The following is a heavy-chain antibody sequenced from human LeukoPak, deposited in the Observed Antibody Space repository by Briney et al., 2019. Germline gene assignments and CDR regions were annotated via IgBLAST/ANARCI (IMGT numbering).Heavy chain of an antibody. V-gene: IGHV3-7*03. CDR1: GFTFSSYW. CDR2: MNQDGSEK. CDR3: AKFSSNVLRFLEWLN. Sequence: GGSLRLSCAASGFTFSSYWMSWVRQAPGKGLEWVANMNQDGSEKYYVDSVKGRFTISRDNSKNTLYLQMNSLRAEDTAVYYCAKFSSNVLRFLEWLNWGQGTLVTVSS. D-gene: IGHD3-3*01. J-gene: IGHJ4*02.